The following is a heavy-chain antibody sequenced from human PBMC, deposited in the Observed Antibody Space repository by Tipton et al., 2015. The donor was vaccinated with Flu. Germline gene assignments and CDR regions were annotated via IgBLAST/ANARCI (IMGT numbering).Heavy chain of an antibody. J-gene: IGHJ6*02. CDR3: AREVWDCSSTSCLYYYYGMDV. CDR1: GFTFSSYE. CDR2: ISSSGSTI. Sequence: SLRLSCAASGFTFSSYEMNWVRQAPGKGLEWVSYISSSGSTIYYADSVKGRFTISRDNAKNSLYLQMNSLRAEDTAVYYCAREVWDCSSTSCLYYYYGMDVWGQGTTVTVSS. D-gene: IGHD2-2*01. V-gene: IGHV3-48*03.